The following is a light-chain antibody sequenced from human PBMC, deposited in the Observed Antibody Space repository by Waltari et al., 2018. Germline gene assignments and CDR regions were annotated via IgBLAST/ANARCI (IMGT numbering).Light chain of an antibody. CDR3: QHYNTYPVT. Sequence: DIQMTQSPSTVSASVGDRVTITCRASQSISTWLAWYQQKPGKAPKLLIYKASDLESGGPSRFSGSGSGTEVTLTISSLQPDDFAAYYCQHYNTYPVTFGQGTKLDI. CDR2: KAS. CDR1: QSISTW. V-gene: IGKV1-5*03. J-gene: IGKJ2*01.